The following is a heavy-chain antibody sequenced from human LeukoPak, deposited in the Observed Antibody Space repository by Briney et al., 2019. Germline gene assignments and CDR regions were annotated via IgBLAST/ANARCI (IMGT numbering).Heavy chain of an antibody. V-gene: IGHV1-69*05. CDR2: IIPIFGTA. D-gene: IGHD3-3*01. J-gene: IGHJ5*02. CDR3: ARESGITIFGVVIDNNWFDP. CDR1: GGAFSSYA. Sequence: GASVKVSCKASGGAFSSYAISWVRQAPGQGLEWMGRIIPIFGTANYAQKFQGRVTITTDESTSTAYMELSSLRSEDTAVYYCARESGITIFGVVIDNNWFDPWRQGTLVTVSS.